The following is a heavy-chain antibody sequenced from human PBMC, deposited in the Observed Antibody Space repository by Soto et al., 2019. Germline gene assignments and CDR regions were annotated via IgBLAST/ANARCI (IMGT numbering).Heavy chain of an antibody. V-gene: IGHV5-51*01. CDR1: GYSFTSYW. J-gene: IGHJ5*02. D-gene: IGHD2-15*01. CDR3: ARVGTCSGGSCYPNWFDP. Sequence: GESLKISCKGSGYSFTSYWIGWVRQMPGKGLEWMGIIYPGDSDTRYSPSFQGQVTISADKSISTAYLQWSSLKASDTAMYYCARVGTCSGGSCYPNWFDPWGQGTLVTVSS. CDR2: IYPGDSDT.